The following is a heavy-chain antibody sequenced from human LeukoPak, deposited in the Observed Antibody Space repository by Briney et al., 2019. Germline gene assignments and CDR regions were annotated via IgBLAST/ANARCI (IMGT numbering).Heavy chain of an antibody. CDR2: ISGSGGST. J-gene: IGHJ5*02. CDR3: AKDVVDSSSWYSSWFDP. D-gene: IGHD6-13*01. Sequence: GGSLRLSCAASGFTFSSYAMSWVRQAPGKGLEWVSSISGSGGSTYYADSVKGRFTISRDNSKNTLYLQMNSMRAEDTAVYYCAKDVVDSSSWYSSWFDPWGQGTLVTVSS. V-gene: IGHV3-23*01. CDR1: GFTFSSYA.